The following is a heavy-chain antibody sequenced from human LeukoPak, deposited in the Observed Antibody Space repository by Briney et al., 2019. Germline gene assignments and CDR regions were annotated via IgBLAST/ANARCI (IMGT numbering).Heavy chain of an antibody. CDR3: ARVRYFDWLLTRFDP. CDR1: GGSVSSGSYY. Sequence: SETLSLTCTVSGGSVSSGSYYWSWIRQPPGKGLEWIGYIYYSGSTNYNPSLKSRVTISVDTSKNQFSLKLSSVTAADTAVYYCARVRYFDWLLTRFDPWGQGTLVTVSS. J-gene: IGHJ5*02. V-gene: IGHV4-61*01. D-gene: IGHD3-9*01. CDR2: IYYSGST.